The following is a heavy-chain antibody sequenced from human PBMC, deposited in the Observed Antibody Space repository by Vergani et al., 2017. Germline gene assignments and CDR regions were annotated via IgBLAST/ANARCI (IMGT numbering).Heavy chain of an antibody. CDR2: IYPAASDT. CDR3: ARHTTYTDS. V-gene: IGHV5-51*01. J-gene: IGHJ4*02. CDR1: EYSFGNYW. Sequence: EVELVQSGPEMRKPGESLKISCKGSEYSFGNYWIGWVRQMPGKGLEWMGIIYPAASDTRYSPSFQGQVTFSADKSISTAFLQWDSLKASDTALYYCARHTTYTDSWGQGTLVTVSS. D-gene: IGHD1-1*01.